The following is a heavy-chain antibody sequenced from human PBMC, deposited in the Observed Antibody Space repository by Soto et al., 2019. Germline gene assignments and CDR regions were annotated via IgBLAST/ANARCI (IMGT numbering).Heavy chain of an antibody. CDR1: GFMFSAYT. D-gene: IGHD3-16*01. CDR3: ATPYYFNH. CDR2: ISDDSSYI. Sequence: GGSLRLSCAASGFMFSAYTMNWVRQAPGKGLEWLSSISDDSSYIDYADSLRGRYTVSRDNARNSLYLQIDSLGVEDTAVYYCATPYYFNHWGPGTLVTVSS. J-gene: IGHJ1*01. V-gene: IGHV3-21*06.